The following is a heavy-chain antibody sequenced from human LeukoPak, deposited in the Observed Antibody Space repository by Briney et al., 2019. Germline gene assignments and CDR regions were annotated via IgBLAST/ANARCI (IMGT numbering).Heavy chain of an antibody. CDR2: IIPIFGTA. Sequence: SVKVSCKASGGTFSSYAISWVRQAPGRGLEWMGGIIPIFGTANYAQKFQGRVTIITDESTSTAYMELSSLRSEDTAVYYCARDGGGYSSGYEYFQHWGQGTLVTVSS. J-gene: IGHJ1*01. D-gene: IGHD6-19*01. CDR3: ARDGGGYSSGYEYFQH. CDR1: GGTFSSYA. V-gene: IGHV1-69*05.